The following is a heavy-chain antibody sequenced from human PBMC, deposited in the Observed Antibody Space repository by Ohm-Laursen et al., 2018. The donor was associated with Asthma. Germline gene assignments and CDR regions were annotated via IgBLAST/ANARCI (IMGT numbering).Heavy chain of an antibody. J-gene: IGHJ1*01. CDR1: GFPFNEYY. CDR2: ISTASSFI. V-gene: IGHV3-11*06. D-gene: IGHD1-26*01. CDR3: ARIGPEWELPGREYSLHH. Sequence: SLRLSCSASGFPFNEYYMSWIRQAPGKGLEWVASISTASSFIYYADSVRGRFTTSRDNARNSVYLQMNSLRAEDTALYYCARIGPEWELPGREYSLHHWGEGTLVTVSS.